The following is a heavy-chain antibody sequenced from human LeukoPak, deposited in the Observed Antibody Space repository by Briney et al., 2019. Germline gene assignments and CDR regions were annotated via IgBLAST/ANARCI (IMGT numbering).Heavy chain of an antibody. CDR1: GFTFSSYA. V-gene: IGHV3-23*01. CDR2: ISGSGGST. Sequence: PGGSLRLSCAASGFTFSSYAMSWVRQAPGKGLGWVSAISGSGGSTYYADSVKGRFTISRDNSKNTLYLQMNSLRAEDTAVYYCAKDGWELRVIPYYFDYWGQGTLVTVSS. D-gene: IGHD1-26*01. CDR3: AKDGWELRVIPYYFDY. J-gene: IGHJ4*02.